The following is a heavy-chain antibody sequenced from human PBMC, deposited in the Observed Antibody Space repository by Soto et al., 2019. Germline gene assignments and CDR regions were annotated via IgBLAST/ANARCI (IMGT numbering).Heavy chain of an antibody. CDR3: ARRGGDFWSGYYTIFDY. V-gene: IGHV4-31*03. Sequence: QVQLQESGPGLVKPSQTLSLTCTVSGGSISSGGYYWSWIRQHPGKGLEWIGYIYYSGSTYYNPSLKGRVTISVDTSKNQFSLKLSSVTAADTAVYYCARRGGDFWSGYYTIFDYWGQGTLVTVSS. J-gene: IGHJ4*02. CDR1: GGSISSGGYY. D-gene: IGHD3-3*01. CDR2: IYYSGST.